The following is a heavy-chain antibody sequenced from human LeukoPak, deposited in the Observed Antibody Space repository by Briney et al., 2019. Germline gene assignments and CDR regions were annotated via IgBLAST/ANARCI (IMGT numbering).Heavy chain of an antibody. V-gene: IGHV3-74*01. CDR2: IDGDGSTA. CDR1: GFTFSSYW. J-gene: IGHJ4*02. CDR3: AKDRMKWRVAAASIEY. D-gene: IGHD2-2*01. Sequence: PGGSLRLSCAASGFTFSSYWMHWVRQAPGKGLVWVSRIDGDGSTATYADSVRGRFTISRGNSKSTLYLQMNSLRGDDTAVYYCAKDRMKWRVAAASIEYWGRGTLVTVST.